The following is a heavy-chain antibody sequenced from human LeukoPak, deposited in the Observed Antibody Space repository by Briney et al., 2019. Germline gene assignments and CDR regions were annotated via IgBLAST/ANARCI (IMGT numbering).Heavy chain of an antibody. CDR2: ISHSGST. CDR3: ARRGYYYYYYYMDV. CDR1: GGSFSGYY. D-gene: IGHD3-10*01. Sequence: PSETLSLTCAVYGGSFSGYYWSWIRQPPGKGLEWIGEISHSGSTNYNPSLKSRVTISVDTSKNQFSLKLSSVTAADTAVYYCARRGYYYYYYYMDVWGKGTTVTVSS. V-gene: IGHV4-34*01. J-gene: IGHJ6*03.